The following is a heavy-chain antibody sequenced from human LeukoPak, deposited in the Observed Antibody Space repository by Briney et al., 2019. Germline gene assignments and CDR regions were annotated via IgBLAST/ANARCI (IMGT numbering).Heavy chain of an antibody. D-gene: IGHD1-26*01. CDR2: ISGSGGST. CDR3: AKGSRVGECFDY. V-gene: IGHV3-23*01. CDR1: GFTLCSYA. Sequence: WGAPRLSCATPGFTLCSYALSWVRQAPGKGLGWVSAISGSGGSTYYADSVKGRFTISRDNSKNTLYLQMNSLRAEDTAVYYCAKGSRVGECFDYWGQGTLVTVSS. J-gene: IGHJ4*02.